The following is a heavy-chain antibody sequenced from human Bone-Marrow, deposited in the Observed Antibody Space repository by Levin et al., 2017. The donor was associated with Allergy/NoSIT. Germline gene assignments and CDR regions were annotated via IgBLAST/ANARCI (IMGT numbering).Heavy chain of an antibody. D-gene: IGHD6-19*01. Sequence: SVKVSCKTSGGPFNSYPLSWVRQAPGQGLEWMGGIVPVLNTANYADKFHGRVTITADESTSTAYMELYSLTSADTAIYYCARGDGGRGGYSSWAGDYWGQGVLVTVSA. CDR3: ARGDGGRGGYSSWAGDY. CDR1: GGPFNSYP. V-gene: IGHV1-69*13. J-gene: IGHJ4*02. CDR2: IVPVLNTA.